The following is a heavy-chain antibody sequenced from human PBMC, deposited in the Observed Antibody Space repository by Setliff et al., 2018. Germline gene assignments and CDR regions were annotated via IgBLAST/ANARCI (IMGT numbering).Heavy chain of an antibody. Sequence: ASVKVSCKASGYTFTNYALHWLRQAPGQRLEWMAYINGGNGNTHYSQKFRGRVTVTRDTSASTVFMELSTLRSEDTAVYYCARETYDILTGYTYWYFDLWGRRTLVTVSS. CDR2: INGGNGNT. CDR1: GYTFTNYA. CDR3: ARETYDILTGYTYWYFDL. V-gene: IGHV1-3*01. D-gene: IGHD3-9*01. J-gene: IGHJ2*01.